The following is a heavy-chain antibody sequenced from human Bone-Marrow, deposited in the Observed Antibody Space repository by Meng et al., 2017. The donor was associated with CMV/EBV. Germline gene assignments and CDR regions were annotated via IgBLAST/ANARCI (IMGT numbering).Heavy chain of an antibody. V-gene: IGHV3-7*01. Sequence: GESLKISCAASGFTFSSYWMSWVRQAPGKGLEWVANIKQDGSEKYYVDPVKGRFTISRDNAKNSLYLQMNSLRAEDTAVYYCARDRLAAADYGMDVWGQGTTVTVSS. CDR3: ARDRLAAADYGMDV. D-gene: IGHD6-13*01. J-gene: IGHJ6*02. CDR1: GFTFSSYW. CDR2: IKQDGSEK.